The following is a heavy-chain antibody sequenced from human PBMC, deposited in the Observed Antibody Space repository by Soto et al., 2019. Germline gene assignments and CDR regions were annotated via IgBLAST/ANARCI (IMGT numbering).Heavy chain of an antibody. J-gene: IGHJ5*02. CDR3: ASYFERSAIGP. Sequence: PSETLSLTCAVSGASITGADSYWFWIRQPPAKRLESIGYIAYIGDTYYNPSLRSRLTISADRSENKFSLTLKSVTAADTAVYFCASYFERSAIGPWGQGTSVTVSS. CDR2: IAYIGDT. CDR1: GASITGADSY. D-gene: IGHD3-9*01. V-gene: IGHV4-30-4*01.